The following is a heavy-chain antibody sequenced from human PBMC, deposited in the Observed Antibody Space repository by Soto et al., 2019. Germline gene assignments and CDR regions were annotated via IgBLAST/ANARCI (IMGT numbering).Heavy chain of an antibody. V-gene: IGHV4-31*03. CDR2: IYYSGST. Sequence: SETLSLTCTVSGGSISSGGYYWSWIRQHPGKGLEWIGYIYYSGSTYYNPSLKSRVTISVDTSKNQFSLKLSSVTAADTAVYYCARMHYDYIWGSYRPNDGAYYFDYWGQGTLVTVSS. CDR1: GGSISSGGYY. D-gene: IGHD3-16*02. J-gene: IGHJ4*02. CDR3: ARMHYDYIWGSYRPNDGAYYFDY.